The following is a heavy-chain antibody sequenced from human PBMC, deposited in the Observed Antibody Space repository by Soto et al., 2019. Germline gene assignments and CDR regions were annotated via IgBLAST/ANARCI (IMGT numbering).Heavy chain of an antibody. CDR1: GFTFSNAW. CDR2: IKSKTDGGTT. J-gene: IGHJ6*03. CDR3: TTDAVSNYDYYYYMDV. V-gene: IGHV3-15*01. D-gene: IGHD4-4*01. Sequence: GGSLRLSCAASGFTFSNAWMSWVRQAPGKGLEWVGRIKSKTDGGTTDYAAPVKGRFTISRDDSKNTLYLQMNSLKTEDTAVYYCTTDAVSNYDYYYYMDVWGKGTTVTVSS.